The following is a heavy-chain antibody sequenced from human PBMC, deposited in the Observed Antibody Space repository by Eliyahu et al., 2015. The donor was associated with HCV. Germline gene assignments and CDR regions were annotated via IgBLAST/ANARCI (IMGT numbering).Heavy chain of an antibody. D-gene: IGHD3-22*01. Sequence: EVQLLESGGGLVQPGGSLXLSXAASGFTFSSXAMXWVRQAPGKGLEWVSAISGSGDITYFPDSVKGRFTISRDNSKNTLYLQMNSLRADDTAVYYCAKSLGSSGYYWDCDYWGQGTLVTVSA. CDR2: ISGSGDIT. CDR1: GFTFSSXA. V-gene: IGHV3-23*01. J-gene: IGHJ4*02. CDR3: AKSLGSSGYYWDCDY.